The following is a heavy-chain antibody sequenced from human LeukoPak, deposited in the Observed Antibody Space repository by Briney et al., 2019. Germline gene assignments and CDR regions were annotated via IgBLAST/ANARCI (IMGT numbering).Heavy chain of an antibody. CDR2: ISAYNGNT. V-gene: IGHV1-18*01. Sequence: ASVKVSCKASGYTFTSYGIIWVRQAPGQGLEWMGWISAYNGNTNYAQKLQGRVTMTTDTSTSTAYMELRSLTSDDTAVYYCARGQGGRRGYYPLEDYYYYHYMDVWGKGTTVTVSS. D-gene: IGHD3-22*01. CDR3: ARGQGGRRGYYPLEDYYYYHYMDV. J-gene: IGHJ6*03. CDR1: GYTFTSYG.